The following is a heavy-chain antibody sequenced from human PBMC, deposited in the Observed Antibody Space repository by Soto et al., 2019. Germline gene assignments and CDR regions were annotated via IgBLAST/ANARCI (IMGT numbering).Heavy chain of an antibody. J-gene: IGHJ3*02. CDR1: GASISAYY. Sequence: QVQLQESGPGLVKPSETLSLTCSVSGASISAYYWSWIRQPPGKGLEWIAYLYYSGSTSYNPSLKSRVSTLLDTSKIQFSLTLSSVTAADTAVYYCARTYAGSAPNSGGDGFDIWGPGTTATVSS. D-gene: IGHD2-15*01. CDR3: ARTYAGSAPNSGGDGFDI. CDR2: LYYSGST. V-gene: IGHV4-59*01.